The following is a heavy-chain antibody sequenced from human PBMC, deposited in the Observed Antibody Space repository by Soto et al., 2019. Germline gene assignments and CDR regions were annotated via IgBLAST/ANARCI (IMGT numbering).Heavy chain of an antibody. J-gene: IGHJ4*02. CDR2: ISGSGGST. Sequence: GGSLRLSCAASGFTFSSYAMSWVRQAPGKGLEWVSAISGSGGSTYYADSVKGRFTISRDSSKNTLYLQMNSLRAEDTAVYYCAKSPGYYDILTGYYTGPLDYWGQGTLVTVSS. CDR1: GFTFSSYA. CDR3: AKSPGYYDILTGYYTGPLDY. V-gene: IGHV3-23*01. D-gene: IGHD3-9*01.